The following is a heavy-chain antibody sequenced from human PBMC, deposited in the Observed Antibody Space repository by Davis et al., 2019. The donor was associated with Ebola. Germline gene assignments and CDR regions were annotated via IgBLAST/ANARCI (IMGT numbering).Heavy chain of an antibody. CDR1: GFTFSSYW. CDR3: AKLPWASVPDYFDY. J-gene: IGHJ4*02. V-gene: IGHV3-7*03. Sequence: GESLKISCAASGFTFSSYWMSWVRQAPGKGLEWVANIKQDGSEKYYVDSVKGRFTISRDNDKNSLYLQMNSLRAEDAAIYYCAKLPWASVPDYFDYWGQGTLVTVSS. D-gene: IGHD1-26*01. CDR2: IKQDGSEK.